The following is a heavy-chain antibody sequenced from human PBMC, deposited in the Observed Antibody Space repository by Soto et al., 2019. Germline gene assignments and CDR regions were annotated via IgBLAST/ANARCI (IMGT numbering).Heavy chain of an antibody. V-gene: IGHV1-3*01. D-gene: IGHD1-1*01. CDR3: AATNWNDDYYYYYGMDV. CDR1: GYTFTSYA. J-gene: IGHJ6*02. CDR2: INAGNGNT. Sequence: ASVKVSCKASGYTFTSYAMHWVRQAPGQRLEWMGWINAGNGNTKYSQKFQGRVTITRDTSASTAYMELSSLRSEDTAVYYCAATNWNDDYYYYYGMDVWGQGTTVTVSS.